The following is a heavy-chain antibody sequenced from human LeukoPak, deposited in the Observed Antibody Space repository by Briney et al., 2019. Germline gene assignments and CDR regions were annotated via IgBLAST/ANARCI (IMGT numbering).Heavy chain of an antibody. Sequence: ASVKVSCKASGYTFTSYCMHWVRQAPGQGLEWMGIINPSGGSTSYAQKFQGRVTMTRDTSTSTVYMDLSSLRSEDTAVYYCARGRTVSTSWYPYDYWGQGTLVTVSS. J-gene: IGHJ4*02. CDR1: GYTFTSYC. V-gene: IGHV1-46*01. D-gene: IGHD6-13*01. CDR2: INPSGGST. CDR3: ARGRTVSTSWYPYDY.